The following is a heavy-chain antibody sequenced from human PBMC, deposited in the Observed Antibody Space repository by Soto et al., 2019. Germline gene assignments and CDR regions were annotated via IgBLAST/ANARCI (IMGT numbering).Heavy chain of an antibody. CDR3: AKDLQSYGDYDYYCYGMDV. CDR2: ISYDGTNK. V-gene: IGHV3-30*18. J-gene: IGHJ6*02. D-gene: IGHD4-17*01. CDR1: GFTFSTYG. Sequence: QVQLVESGGGEVQPGRSLTISCAASGFTFSTYGMHWVRPTPGKGLEWVAVISYDGTNKFYSDSVKGRFTISRDNFKNTLTLQMNGLRADDTAVYSCAKDLQSYGDYDYYCYGMDVWGLGTRVTVSS.